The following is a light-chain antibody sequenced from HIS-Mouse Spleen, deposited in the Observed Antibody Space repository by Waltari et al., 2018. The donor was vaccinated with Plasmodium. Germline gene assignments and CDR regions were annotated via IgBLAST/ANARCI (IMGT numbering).Light chain of an antibody. CDR3: QQRSNWLT. V-gene: IGKV3-11*01. CDR2: DAS. J-gene: IGKJ4*01. Sequence: EIVLTQSPATLSLSPGERATLSCRASQSVSSYLACYQQKPGQAPRLLIYDASNRATGLPARVSGSGSGTDFTLTISSLEPEDFAVYYCQQRSNWLTFGGGTKVEIK. CDR1: QSVSSY.